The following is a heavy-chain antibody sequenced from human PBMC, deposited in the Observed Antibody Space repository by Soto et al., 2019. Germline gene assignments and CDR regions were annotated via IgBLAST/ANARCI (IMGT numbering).Heavy chain of an antibody. CDR1: GGSISSGGYS. CDR2: MYHSGST. Sequence: QLQLQESGSGLVKPSQTLSLTCAVSGGSISSGGYSWSWIRQPPGKGLEWIRYMYHSGSTYYNPSLKSRATISIDRSRNQFSLKLSSVNAADTAVYSCARVPDYWGQGILVTVSS. CDR3: ARVPDY. J-gene: IGHJ4*02. D-gene: IGHD2-2*01. V-gene: IGHV4-30-2*01.